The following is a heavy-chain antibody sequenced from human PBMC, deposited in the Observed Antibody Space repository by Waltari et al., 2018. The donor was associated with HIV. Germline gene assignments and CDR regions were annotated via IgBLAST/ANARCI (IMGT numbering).Heavy chain of an antibody. D-gene: IGHD3-10*01. Sequence: QAQLVQSGAEVKRPGASVKVSCKASGYTFSNYDFTWVRQATGQGLEWMGWMNPNSGNSGVVQKFQGRVTMTRDTSISTAYMELSSLGSEDTAVYYCARGGEMGAPYVGMDVWGQGTTVTVSS. CDR2: MNPNSGNS. CDR3: ARGGEMGAPYVGMDV. V-gene: IGHV1-8*01. CDR1: GYTFSNYD. J-gene: IGHJ6*02.